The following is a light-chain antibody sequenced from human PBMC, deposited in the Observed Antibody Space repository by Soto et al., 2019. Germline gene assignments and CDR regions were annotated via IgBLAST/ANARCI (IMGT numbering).Light chain of an antibody. CDR1: SSNIGAGYE. CDR2: GND. V-gene: IGLV1-40*01. Sequence: QSVLTQPPSVSGAPGQRVTISCTGTSSNIGAGYEVHWYHQPPGTAPKFLVSGNDNRPSGVPDRLSASKSGTSGSLAITDLQAEDEGHYYCQSYDRGLTAYVFGTGTKVTVL. J-gene: IGLJ1*01. CDR3: QSYDRGLTAYV.